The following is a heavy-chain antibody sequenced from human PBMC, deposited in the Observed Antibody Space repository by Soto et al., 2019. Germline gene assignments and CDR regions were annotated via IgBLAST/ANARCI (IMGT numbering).Heavy chain of an antibody. Sequence: ASVKVSCKASGYTFTTYDINWVRQATGQGLEWMGWMNPTSGSTGYAQNFQGRVTMTRDTSISTAYMELGSLRSEDTAVYYCARGNGGVLAATHWFDPWGQGTLVTVSS. J-gene: IGHJ5*02. V-gene: IGHV1-8*01. CDR1: GYTFTTYD. CDR2: MNPTSGST. CDR3: ARGNGGVLAATHWFDP. D-gene: IGHD2-15*01.